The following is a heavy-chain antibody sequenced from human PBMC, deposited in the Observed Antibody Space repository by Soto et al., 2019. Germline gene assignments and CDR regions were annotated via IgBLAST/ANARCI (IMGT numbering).Heavy chain of an antibody. J-gene: IGHJ3*02. CDR2: FDPEDGET. CDR1: GYTLTELS. V-gene: IGHV1-24*01. Sequence: ASVKVSCKVSGYTLTELSMHWVRQAPGKGLEWMGGFDPEDGETIYAQKFQGRVTMTEDTSTDTAYMELSSLRSEDTAVYYCATCGLGVDAFDIWGQGTMVTVSS. D-gene: IGHD3-16*01. CDR3: ATCGLGVDAFDI.